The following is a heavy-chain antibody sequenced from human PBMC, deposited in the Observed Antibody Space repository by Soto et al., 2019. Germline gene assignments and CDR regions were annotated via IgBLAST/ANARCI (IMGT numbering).Heavy chain of an antibody. V-gene: IGHV3-53*01. CDR2: IYSGGST. CDR1: GFTVSSNY. J-gene: IGHJ4*02. CDR3: ARVPPYYYDSSGFDLWYFDY. Sequence: GGSLRLSCAASGFTVSSNYMSWVRQAPGKGLEWVSVIYSGGSTYYADSVKGRFTISRDNSKNTLYLQMNSLRAEDTAVYYCARVPPYYYDSSGFDLWYFDYWGQGTLVTVSS. D-gene: IGHD3-22*01.